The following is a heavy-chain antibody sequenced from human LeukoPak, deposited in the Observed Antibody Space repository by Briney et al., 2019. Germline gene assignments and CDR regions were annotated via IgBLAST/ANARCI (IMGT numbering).Heavy chain of an antibody. J-gene: IGHJ4*01. D-gene: IGHD6-19*01. Sequence: PGGSLRLSCAASGFTFRNYWMGWVRQAPGKGLEWVSTLSGSGITTYYADSVKGRFTISRDNSKNTLYLQMNSLRAEDTAVYYCAKGIYSSGWSYFDYWGHGTLVTVSS. CDR2: LSGSGITT. V-gene: IGHV3-23*01. CDR1: GFTFRNYW. CDR3: AKGIYSSGWSYFDY.